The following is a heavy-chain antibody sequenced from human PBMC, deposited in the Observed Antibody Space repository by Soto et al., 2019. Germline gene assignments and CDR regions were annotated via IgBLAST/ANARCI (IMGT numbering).Heavy chain of an antibody. CDR1: GYTFTRHA. CDR3: ARNGTVSGWANSYWDFEL. D-gene: IGHD6-19*01. Sequence: QVQLVQSGAEVTKPGASVKVSCRTSGYTFTRHAIHWVRQAPGQRLEWMGWINTGNGNTKYSQKVQGRVTMTRETSATTVHMELSSLSSEYTAVYYCARNGTVSGWANSYWDFELWGRGTLVTVSS. V-gene: IGHV1-3*04. CDR2: INTGNGNT. J-gene: IGHJ2*01.